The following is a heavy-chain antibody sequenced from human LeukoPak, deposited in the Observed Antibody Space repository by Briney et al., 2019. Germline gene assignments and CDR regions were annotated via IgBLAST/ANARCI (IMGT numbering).Heavy chain of an antibody. J-gene: IGHJ4*02. CDR3: AKDTGVVPAAPFGY. Sequence: GGSLRLSCAASGFTFSSYAMSWVRQAPGKGLEWVSAISGSGGSTYYADSVKGRFTISRDNSKNTLYLQMNSLRAEDTAVCYCAKDTGVVPAAPFGYWGQGTLVTVSS. D-gene: IGHD2-2*01. V-gene: IGHV3-23*01. CDR2: ISGSGGST. CDR1: GFTFSSYA.